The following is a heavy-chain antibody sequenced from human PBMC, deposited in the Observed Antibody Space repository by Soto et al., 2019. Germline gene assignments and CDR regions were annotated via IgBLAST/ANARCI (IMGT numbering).Heavy chain of an antibody. V-gene: IGHV3-64D*06. CDR1: GFTFISYA. CDR2: ISSNGGST. CDR3: VKSLSMTTHYYYGMDV. J-gene: IGHJ6*02. D-gene: IGHD4-17*01. Sequence: GSLRLSCSASGFTFISYAMDWVRQSAGKGLEYVSAISSNGGSTYYADSVKGRFTISRDNSKNTLYLQMSSLRAEDTAVYYCVKSLSMTTHYYYGMDVWGQGTTVTVSS.